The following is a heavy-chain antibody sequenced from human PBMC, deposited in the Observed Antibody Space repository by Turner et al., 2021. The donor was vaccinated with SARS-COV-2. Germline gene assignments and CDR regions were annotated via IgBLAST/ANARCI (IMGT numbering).Heavy chain of an antibody. CDR3: ARLVRRAEYYFDY. CDR2: IDYGGRT. J-gene: IGHJ4*01. Sequence: QLQLQESGPGLVKPSETLSLTCTVSGGSISSSSYYWGWIRQPPGKGLEWIGSIDYGGRTYYNPSLKSRVTISVDTTKNKFSLKLSSVTAADTAVYYCARLVRRAEYYFDYWGQGTLVTVSS. V-gene: IGHV4-39*01. D-gene: IGHD3-10*01. CDR1: GGSISSSSYY.